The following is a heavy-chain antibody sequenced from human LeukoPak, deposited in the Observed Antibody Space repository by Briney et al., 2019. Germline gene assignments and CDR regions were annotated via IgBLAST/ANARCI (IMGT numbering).Heavy chain of an antibody. Sequence: ASVKVSCKTSGYTFTNYYIHWVRQAPGQGLEWMGIINFSDGGTSYAQKFQGRVTMTRDTSTSTVYMELSSLRSEDTAVYYCARTRSRCDNNCYEYFQYWGQGTLVTVSS. D-gene: IGHD1-20*01. CDR2: INFSDGGT. CDR1: GYTFTNYY. V-gene: IGHV1-46*01. J-gene: IGHJ1*01. CDR3: ARTRSRCDNNCYEYFQY.